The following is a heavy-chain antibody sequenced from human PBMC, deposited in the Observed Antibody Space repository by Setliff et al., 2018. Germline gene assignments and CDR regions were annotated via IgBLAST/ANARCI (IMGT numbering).Heavy chain of an antibody. CDR1: GFTFDDYA. CDR3: STRTVAARSLDT. Sequence: SLKISCAASGFTFDDYAMHWVRQTPGKGLEWVSGISWNGGNMDYADSVKGRFTISRDNAKNSLYLQMNSLRAADTALYYCSTRTVAARSLDTWGQGTLVTVSS. J-gene: IGHJ5*02. D-gene: IGHD6-13*01. V-gene: IGHV3-9*01. CDR2: ISWNGGNM.